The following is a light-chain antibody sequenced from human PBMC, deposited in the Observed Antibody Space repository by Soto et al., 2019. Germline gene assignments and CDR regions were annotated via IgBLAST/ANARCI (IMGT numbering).Light chain of an antibody. CDR1: QSISRW. V-gene: IGKV1-5*01. Sequence: DIQMTQSPSTLSAYVGDRVTITCRASQSISRWLAWYQQRPGKAPKILIFDASTLKSGVPSRFRGSGSGTDFTLTINSLKPEDFATYYCQQAASFPITFGHGTRLEIK. CDR2: DAS. J-gene: IGKJ5*01. CDR3: QQAASFPIT.